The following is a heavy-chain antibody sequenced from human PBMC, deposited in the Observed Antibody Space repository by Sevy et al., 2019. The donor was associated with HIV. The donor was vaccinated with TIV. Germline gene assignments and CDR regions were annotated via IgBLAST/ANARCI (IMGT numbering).Heavy chain of an antibody. CDR2: ISYDGNNK. CDR3: ARDLPSAVTMPFYYYGLDV. V-gene: IGHV3-30*04. D-gene: IGHD4-17*01. J-gene: IGHJ6*02. Sequence: GGSLRLSCAASGFSISIYAMHWVRQAPGKGLEWEAVISYDGNNKYNAGPMEGRFTVSRDNSKNTVYLQMNSLRPEDKAVYYCARDLPSAVTMPFYYYGLDVWGQGTTVTVSS. CDR1: GFSISIYA.